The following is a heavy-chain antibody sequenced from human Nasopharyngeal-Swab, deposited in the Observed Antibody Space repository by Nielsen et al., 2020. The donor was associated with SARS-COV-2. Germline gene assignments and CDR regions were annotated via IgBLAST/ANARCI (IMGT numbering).Heavy chain of an antibody. CDR2: FDPEDGET. J-gene: IGHJ6*03. D-gene: IGHD2-2*01. CDR3: ATAGPAATDYYYVDV. Sequence: WVRQAPGQGLEWMGGFDPEDGETIYAQKFQGRVTMTEDTSTDTAYMELSSLRSEDTAVYYCATAGPAATDYYYVDVWGKGTTVTVSS. V-gene: IGHV1-24*01.